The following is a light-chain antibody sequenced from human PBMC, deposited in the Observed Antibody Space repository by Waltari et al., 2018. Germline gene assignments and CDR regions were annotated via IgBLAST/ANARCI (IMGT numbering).Light chain of an antibody. CDR1: KLGDKY. CDR3: QAWDSSTGV. J-gene: IGLJ3*02. Sequence: SYELTQPPSVSVSPGQTASITCSGDKLGDKYACWYQQKPGPSRGLVIYQDSTRPSGFPGRFSGANSGNTATLTISGTQAMDEADYYCQAWDSSTGVFGGGTKLTVL. CDR2: QDS. V-gene: IGLV3-1*01.